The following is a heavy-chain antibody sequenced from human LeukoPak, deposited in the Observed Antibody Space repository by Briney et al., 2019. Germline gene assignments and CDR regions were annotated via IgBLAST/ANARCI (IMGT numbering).Heavy chain of an antibody. CDR3: ARADYYDSSGYYYDY. CDR1: GFTFDDYG. Sequence: PGGSLRLSCAASGFTFDDYGMSWVRQAPGKGLEWVSGINWNGGSTGYADSVKGRFTISRDTAKNSLYLQMNSLRAEDTALYYCARADYYDSSGYYYDYWGQGTLVTVSS. CDR2: INWNGGST. D-gene: IGHD3-22*01. J-gene: IGHJ4*02. V-gene: IGHV3-20*04.